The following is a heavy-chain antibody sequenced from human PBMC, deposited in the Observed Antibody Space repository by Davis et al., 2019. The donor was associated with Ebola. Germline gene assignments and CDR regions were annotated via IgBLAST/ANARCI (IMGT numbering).Heavy chain of an antibody. Sequence: PSETLSLTCAVYGGSFSGYYWSWIRQPPGKGLEWIGEINHSGSTNYNPSLKSRVTISVDTSKNQFSLKLSSVTAADTAVYYCAPTTVTTRPPMDVWGKGTTVTVSS. CDR2: INHSGST. CDR1: GGSFSGYY. V-gene: IGHV4-34*01. J-gene: IGHJ6*03. CDR3: APTTVTTRPPMDV. D-gene: IGHD4-17*01.